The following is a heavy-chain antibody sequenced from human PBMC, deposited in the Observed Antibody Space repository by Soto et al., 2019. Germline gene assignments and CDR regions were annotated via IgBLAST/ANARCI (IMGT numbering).Heavy chain of an antibody. CDR3: ARKGEALAGQYYFDY. Sequence: QVQLGESGGGLVKPGGCLRLSCTASGFIFSDYYMSWVLQAPGKGLEWVSYISSSSSFTNYADSVKGRFTISRDNAKNSLYLQMNSLRVEDTAVYYCARKGEALAGQYYFDYRGQGTLVTVPS. CDR1: GFIFSDYY. V-gene: IGHV3-11*06. J-gene: IGHJ4*02. CDR2: ISSSSSFT. D-gene: IGHD3-16*01.